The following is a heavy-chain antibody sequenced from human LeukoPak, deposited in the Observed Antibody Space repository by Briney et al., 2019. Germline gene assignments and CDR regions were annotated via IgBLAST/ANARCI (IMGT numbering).Heavy chain of an antibody. CDR1: GFTFTSSA. V-gene: IGHV1-58*02. CDR3: ATSIAVAGSLDY. D-gene: IGHD6-19*01. CDR2: IVVVSGKT. J-gene: IGHJ4*02. Sequence: GTSVKVSCKASGFTFTSSAMQWVGQARGQRLEWIGWIVVVSGKTNYAQKFQERGTITRDMYTSTAYMELSSLRSEDTAVYYCATSIAVAGSLDYWGQGTLVTVSS.